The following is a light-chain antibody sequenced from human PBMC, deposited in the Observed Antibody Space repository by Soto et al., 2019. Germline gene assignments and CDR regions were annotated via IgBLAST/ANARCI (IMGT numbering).Light chain of an antibody. Sequence: QSALPQPASVSGSPGQSIAISCTGTRSDVGGYNYVSWYQQPPGKAPKLIIYDVSDRPSGVSTRFSGSKSGNTASLTISGLQADDEADYYCSSYTSQSTVVFGGGTKVTVL. V-gene: IGLV2-14*01. CDR1: RSDVGGYNY. CDR2: DVS. J-gene: IGLJ3*02. CDR3: SSYTSQSTVV.